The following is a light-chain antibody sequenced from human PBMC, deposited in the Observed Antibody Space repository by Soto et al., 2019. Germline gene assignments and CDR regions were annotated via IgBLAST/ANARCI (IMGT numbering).Light chain of an antibody. Sequence: IQMTQSPSTLSASVGDRVTITCRASQSISSWVAWYQQKPGKAPKLLIYKASSLESGVPSRFSGSGSGTEFTLTISSLQPDDFATYYCQQYNSYWTFGQGTKVEVK. V-gene: IGKV1-5*03. CDR3: QQYNSYWT. CDR1: QSISSW. CDR2: KAS. J-gene: IGKJ1*01.